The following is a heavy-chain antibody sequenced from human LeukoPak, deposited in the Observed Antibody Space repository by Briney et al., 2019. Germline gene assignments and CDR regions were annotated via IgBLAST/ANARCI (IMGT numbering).Heavy chain of an antibody. CDR1: GYTFTSYY. D-gene: IGHD2-2*01. V-gene: IGHV1-2*02. Sequence: ASVKVSCKASGYTFTSYYMHWVRQAPGQGLEWMGWINPNSGGTNYAQKVQGRVTMTRDTSISTAYMELSRLRSDDTAVYYCARDYPEAYCSSTSCYLNWFDPWGQGTLVIVSS. CDR3: ARDYPEAYCSSTSCYLNWFDP. CDR2: INPNSGGT. J-gene: IGHJ5*02.